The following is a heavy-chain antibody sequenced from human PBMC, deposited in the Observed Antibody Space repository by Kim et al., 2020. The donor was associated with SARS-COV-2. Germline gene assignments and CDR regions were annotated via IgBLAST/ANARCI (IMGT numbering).Heavy chain of an antibody. D-gene: IGHD3-10*01. CDR3: ARPSWGIGERFDY. V-gene: IGHV1-46*01. Sequence: YAQKFQGRVTMTRDTSTSTVYMELSSLRSEDTAVYYCARPSWGIGERFDYWGQGTLVTVSS. J-gene: IGHJ4*02.